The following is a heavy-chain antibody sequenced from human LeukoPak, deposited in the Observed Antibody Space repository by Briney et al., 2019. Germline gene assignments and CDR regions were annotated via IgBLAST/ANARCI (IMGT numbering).Heavy chain of an antibody. D-gene: IGHD2-15*01. CDR2: ISYDGSNK. CDR1: GFTFSSYA. Sequence: GGSLRLSCAASGFTFSSYAMHWVRQAPGKGLEWVAVISYDGSNKYYADSVKGRFTISRDNSKNTLYLQMNSLRAEDTAVYYCARERYCSGGSCYLRRGMDVWGQGTTVTVSS. CDR3: ARERYCSGGSCYLRRGMDV. J-gene: IGHJ6*02. V-gene: IGHV3-30*04.